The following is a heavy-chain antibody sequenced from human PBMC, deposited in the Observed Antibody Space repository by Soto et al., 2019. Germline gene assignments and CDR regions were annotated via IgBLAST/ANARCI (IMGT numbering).Heavy chain of an antibody. D-gene: IGHD1-1*01. Sequence: QVQLQESGPGLVKPSQTLSLTCTVSGGSISSYYWSWIRQPQGKGLEWIGYIYYSGSTNYNPSLKSRVTISVDTSKNQFSLKLSSVTAADTAVYYCVREPNWNDERDWYFDLWGRGTLVTVSS. CDR3: VREPNWNDERDWYFDL. CDR2: IYYSGST. V-gene: IGHV4-59*01. J-gene: IGHJ2*01. CDR1: GGSISSYY.